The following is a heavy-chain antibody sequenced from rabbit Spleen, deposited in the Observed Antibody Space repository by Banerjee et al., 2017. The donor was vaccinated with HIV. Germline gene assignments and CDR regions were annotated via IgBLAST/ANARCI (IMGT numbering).Heavy chain of an antibody. V-gene: IGHV1S45*01. J-gene: IGHJ4*01. CDR2: IYTGNGKN. CDR1: GFSFGDRDV. D-gene: IGHD1-1*01. Sequence: QEQLVESGGGLVKPEGSLTLTCTASGFSFGDRDVMCWVRQAPGKGLEWIGFIYTGNGKNNYSCWSKGRCNISKTSSSSMTLQVTSLTAADAATYFCTREDGIGHYIDGYFNWWGQGTLVTVS. CDR3: TREDGIGHYIDGYFNW.